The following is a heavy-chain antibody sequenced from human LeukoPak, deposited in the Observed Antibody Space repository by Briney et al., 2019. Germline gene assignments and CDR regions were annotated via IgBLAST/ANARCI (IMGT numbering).Heavy chain of an antibody. J-gene: IGHJ4*02. CDR1: GFTLSSSW. CDR2: MNEDGRRT. V-gene: IGHV3-74*01. CDR3: VRDFGGEDDF. Sequence: GGSRRLSCAASGFTLSSSWMHWVRQVPGEGLVWVARMNEDGRRTDVAGSVRGRFTISRDIAKNTLFLQMNSLRVEDTAVYHCVRDFGGEDDFWGQGTLVAVSS. D-gene: IGHD2-15*01.